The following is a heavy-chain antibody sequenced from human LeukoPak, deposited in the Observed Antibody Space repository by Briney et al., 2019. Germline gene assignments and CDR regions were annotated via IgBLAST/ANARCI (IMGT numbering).Heavy chain of an antibody. CDR1: GGSISSYY. J-gene: IGHJ4*02. Sequence: SETLSLTCTVSGGSISSYYWSWIRQPPGKGLEWIGYIYYSGSTNYNPSLKSRVTISVDTSKNQFSLKLSSVTAADTAVYYCARDLYDYYDSSGGFDYWGQGTLVTVSS. V-gene: IGHV4-59*01. CDR3: ARDLYDYYDSSGGFDY. CDR2: IYYSGST. D-gene: IGHD3-22*01.